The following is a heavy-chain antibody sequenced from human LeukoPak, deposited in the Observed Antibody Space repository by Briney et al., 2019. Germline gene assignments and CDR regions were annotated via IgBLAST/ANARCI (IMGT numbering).Heavy chain of an antibody. CDR2: INAGNGNT. V-gene: IGHV1-3*01. J-gene: IGHJ5*02. CDR1: GYTFTSYA. Sequence: ASVKVSCKASGYTFTSYAMHWVRQAPGQRLEWMGWINAGNGNTKYSQKFQGRVTITRDTSASTAYMELSSLRSEDTAVYYCARVGGNYDILTGYRYNWFDPWGQGTLVTVS. D-gene: IGHD3-9*01. CDR3: ARVGGNYDILTGYRYNWFDP.